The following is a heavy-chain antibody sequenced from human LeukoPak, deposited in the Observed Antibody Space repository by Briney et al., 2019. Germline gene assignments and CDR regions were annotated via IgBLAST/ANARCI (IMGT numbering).Heavy chain of an antibody. CDR2: IYYSGST. V-gene: IGHV4-61*01. CDR3: ARERDDYGADY. Sequence: PSETLSLTCTVSGGSVSSGSYYWSWIRQPPGKGLEWIGYIYYSGSTNYNPSLKSRVTISVDTSKNQFSLKLSSVTAADTAVYYGARERDDYGADYWGQGTLVTVSS. CDR1: GGSVSSGSYY. D-gene: IGHD4-17*01. J-gene: IGHJ4*02.